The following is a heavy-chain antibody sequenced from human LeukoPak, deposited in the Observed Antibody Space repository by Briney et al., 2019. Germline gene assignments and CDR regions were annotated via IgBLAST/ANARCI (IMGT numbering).Heavy chain of an antibody. CDR3: ARDRPNYHESNGHYYESDGHR. D-gene: IGHD3-22*01. Sequence: GGSLRLSCAASGFTFNIYAMSWVRLAPGKGLQWVASMCGSAGCTFYTDSVKGRFTISRDNSNNTLYLEMNSLRAEDTAIYYCARDRPNYHESNGHYYESDGHRWGQGTLVTVSS. V-gene: IGHV3-23*01. J-gene: IGHJ5*02. CDR1: GFTFNIYA. CDR2: MCGSAGCT.